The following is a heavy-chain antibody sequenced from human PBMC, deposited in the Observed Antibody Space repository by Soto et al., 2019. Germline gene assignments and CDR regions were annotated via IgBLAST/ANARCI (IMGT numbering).Heavy chain of an antibody. D-gene: IGHD3-22*01. V-gene: IGHV4-59*02. Sequence: SSETLSLTCSVSGGSVNNYFWSWIRQPPGKGLEWIGYIYYRGSTNYNPSLKSRVTMSVDTSRNQVSLKLSSVTAADTAVYYCARVHYDLICFSDYWGQGTLVTVSS. CDR1: GGSVNNYF. CDR2: IYYRGST. J-gene: IGHJ4*02. CDR3: ARVHYDLICFSDY.